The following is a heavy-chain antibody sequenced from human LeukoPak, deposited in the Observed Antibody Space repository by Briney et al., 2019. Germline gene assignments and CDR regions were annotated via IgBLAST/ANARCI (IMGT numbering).Heavy chain of an antibody. CDR2: IKQDGSEK. V-gene: IGHV3-7*01. CDR1: GFTFSSYW. J-gene: IGHJ3*02. Sequence: GGSLRLSCAVSGFTFSSYWMSWVRQAPGKGLEWVANIKQDGSEKYYVDSVKGRFTISRDNAKNSLYLQMNSLRAEDTAVYYCASGDDFDMWGQGTMVTVPS. CDR3: ASGDDFDM.